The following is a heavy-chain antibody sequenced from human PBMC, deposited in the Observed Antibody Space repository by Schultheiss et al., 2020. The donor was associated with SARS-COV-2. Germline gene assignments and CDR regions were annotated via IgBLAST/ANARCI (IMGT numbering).Heavy chain of an antibody. CDR3: ANSDYNFDY. Sequence: GGSLRLSCAASGFTFSTYAMSWVRQAPGKGLVWVSRINSDGKSATYADSVKGRFTISRDNSKNTLYLQMNSLRAEDTAVYYCANSDYNFDYWGQGTLVTVSS. CDR1: GFTFSTYA. J-gene: IGHJ4*02. CDR2: INSDGKSA. D-gene: IGHD4-11*01. V-gene: IGHV3-23*01.